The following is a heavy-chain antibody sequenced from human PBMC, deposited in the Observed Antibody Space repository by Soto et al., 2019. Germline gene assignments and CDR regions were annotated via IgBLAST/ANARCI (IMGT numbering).Heavy chain of an antibody. D-gene: IGHD3-3*01. Sequence: EVQVVQSGGGLVQPGGSLRLSCAASGFTVGSKYMSWVRQAPGKGLEWVSSIYSTGGKYYADSVKGRFTISRDDSKNTLYLQMNSLRAEDTAVYYCAITTTHYYYYGMDVWGQGTTVTVSS. CDR1: GFTVGSKY. CDR3: AITTTHYYYYGMDV. V-gene: IGHV3-66*01. CDR2: IYSTGGK. J-gene: IGHJ6*02.